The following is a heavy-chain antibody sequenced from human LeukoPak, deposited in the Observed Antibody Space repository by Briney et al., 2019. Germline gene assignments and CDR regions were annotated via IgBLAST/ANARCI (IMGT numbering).Heavy chain of an antibody. J-gene: IGHJ4*02. V-gene: IGHV4-39*07. CDR1: GASISSSSYY. CDR3: ARGGEYGGYGHLDFDY. D-gene: IGHD5-12*01. CDR2: IYYSGST. Sequence: SETLSLTCTVSGASISSSSYYWGWIRQPPGKGLEWIGRIYYSGSTNYNPSLESRVTISVDTSKNQFSLKLSSVTAAYTAAYYCARGGEYGGYGHLDFDYWGQGTLVTVCS.